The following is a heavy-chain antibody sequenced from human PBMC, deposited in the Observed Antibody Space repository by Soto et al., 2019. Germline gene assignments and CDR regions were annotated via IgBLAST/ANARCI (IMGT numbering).Heavy chain of an antibody. CDR2: IYYSGST. CDR1: GGSISSGSYY. Sequence: SETLSLTCTVSGGSISSGSYYWGWIRQPPGKGLEWIGSIYYSGSTYYNPSLKSRVTISVDTSKNQFSLKLSSVTAADTAVYYCARYNWNYGASAFDIWGQGTMVTVSS. D-gene: IGHD1-7*01. V-gene: IGHV4-39*01. CDR3: ARYNWNYGASAFDI. J-gene: IGHJ3*02.